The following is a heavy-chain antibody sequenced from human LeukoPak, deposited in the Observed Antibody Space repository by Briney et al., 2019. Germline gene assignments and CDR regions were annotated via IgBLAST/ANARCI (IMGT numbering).Heavy chain of an antibody. J-gene: IGHJ3*01. CDR2: INADGSTA. CDR3: VVVVEPPDSDGFDV. Sequence: GGSLRLSCAASGFTFDNSWVHWVRQAPGKGLVWVSLINADGSTATYADSVKGRFSISRDNARNTLSLQMNSLTIEDTAVYYCVVVVEPPDSDGFDVWGQGTMITVSS. V-gene: IGHV3-74*01. D-gene: IGHD1-14*01. CDR1: GFTFDNSW.